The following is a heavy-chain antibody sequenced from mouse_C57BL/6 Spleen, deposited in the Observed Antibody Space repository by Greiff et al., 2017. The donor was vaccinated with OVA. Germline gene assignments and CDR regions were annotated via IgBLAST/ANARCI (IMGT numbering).Heavy chain of an antibody. J-gene: IGHJ2*01. V-gene: IGHV14-4*01. D-gene: IGHD1-1*01. Sequence: DVKLQESGAELVRPGASVKLSCTASGFNIKDDYMHWVKQRPEQGLEWIGWIDPENGDTEYASKFQGKATITADTSSNTAYLQLSSLTSEDTAVYYCTTRTVVAPFDYWGQGTTLTVSS. CDR1: GFNIKDDY. CDR2: IDPENGDT. CDR3: TTRTVVAPFDY.